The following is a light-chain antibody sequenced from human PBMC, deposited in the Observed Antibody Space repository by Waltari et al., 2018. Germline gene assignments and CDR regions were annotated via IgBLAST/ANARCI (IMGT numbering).Light chain of an antibody. CDR2: GAS. V-gene: IGKV3-20*01. CDR3: HQSVSSPLT. CDR1: QSVRSSS. J-gene: IGKJ2*01. Sequence: EIVLTQSPGTLSLSPGDRATLSCRASQSVRSSSLAWYQQRPGQAPRLLIYGASIRATGIPDRFSGSGSGTDFTLTISRLEPEDFAVYFCHQSVSSPLTFGQGTKLEI.